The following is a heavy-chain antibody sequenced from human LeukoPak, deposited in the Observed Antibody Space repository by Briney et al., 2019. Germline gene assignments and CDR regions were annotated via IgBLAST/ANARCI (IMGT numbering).Heavy chain of an antibody. CDR1: GFTFNTYW. D-gene: IGHD2-2*01. J-gene: IGHJ4*02. CDR2: INSDGSST. Sequence: PGGSLRLSCAASGFTFNTYWMHWVRQAPGKGLVWVSRINSDGSSTSYADSVKGRFTISRDNAKNTLFLQMNSLRAEDTAVYYCARGGAPGAFDYWGQGTLVTVSS. CDR3: ARGGAPGAFDY. V-gene: IGHV3-74*01.